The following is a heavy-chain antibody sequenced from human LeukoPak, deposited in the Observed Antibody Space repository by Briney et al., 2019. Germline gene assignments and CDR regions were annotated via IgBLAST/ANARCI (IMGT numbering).Heavy chain of an antibody. V-gene: IGHV4-4*07. Sequence: SETLSLTCAVSGDSFSPYYRGWLRRPAGKGQEWIGRIYPNGSTSYNPSLKSRVTMSLDTSKRQFSLSLNSVTAADTALYYCASGRDSWGDQPKYYFDYWGQGTLVTVSA. D-gene: IGHD6-13*01. CDR1: GDSFSPYY. CDR2: IYPNGST. CDR3: ASGRDSWGDQPKYYFDY. J-gene: IGHJ4*02.